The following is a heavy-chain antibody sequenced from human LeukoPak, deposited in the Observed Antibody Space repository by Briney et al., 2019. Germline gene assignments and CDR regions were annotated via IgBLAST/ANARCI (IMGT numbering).Heavy chain of an antibody. D-gene: IGHD3-9*01. CDR2: IKQDESQK. Sequence: PGGSLRLSCAASGFSFTNYWMAWVRLAPGRGLEWVANIKQDESQKFYADSVKGRVTISRDNAKNSLYLQMNGLRVEDTAVYYCARDYGRTADWWGQGTLVTVSS. CDR1: GFSFTNYW. V-gene: IGHV3-7*01. CDR3: ARDYGRTADW. J-gene: IGHJ4*02.